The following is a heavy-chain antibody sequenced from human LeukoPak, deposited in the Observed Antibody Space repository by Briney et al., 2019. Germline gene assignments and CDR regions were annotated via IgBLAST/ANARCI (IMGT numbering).Heavy chain of an antibody. CDR3: AREDYGGKWDY. Sequence: GGSLRLSCATSGFIFNNYGMHWVRQAPGKGLEWVAVIWYDGSNQYYADSVKGRFTISKDNSKNTLYLQMDSLRAEDTAVYYCAREDYGGKWDYRGQGTLVTVPS. V-gene: IGHV3-33*01. J-gene: IGHJ4*02. CDR1: GFIFNNYG. D-gene: IGHD4-23*01. CDR2: IWYDGSNQ.